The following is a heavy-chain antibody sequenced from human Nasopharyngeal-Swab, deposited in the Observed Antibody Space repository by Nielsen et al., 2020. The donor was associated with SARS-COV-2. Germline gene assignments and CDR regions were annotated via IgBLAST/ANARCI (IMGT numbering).Heavy chain of an antibody. CDR3: ATAYGSVSSPEY. CDR1: GYTLTSFS. D-gene: IGHD3-10*01. V-gene: IGHV1-18*01. Sequence: ASVKVSCKASGYTLTSFSISWVRQAPGQGLEWMGWISSYNGDTHYAHSLQGRITMTTDTSTSTAYLELRSLRSDDTAMYYCATAYGSVSSPEYWGQGTLVTVSS. CDR2: ISSYNGDT. J-gene: IGHJ4*02.